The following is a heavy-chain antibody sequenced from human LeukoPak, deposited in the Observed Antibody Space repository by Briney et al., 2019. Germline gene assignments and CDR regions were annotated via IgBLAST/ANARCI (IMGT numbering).Heavy chain of an antibody. V-gene: IGHV5-51*01. CDR2: IYPGDSDT. D-gene: IGHD3-16*01. Sequence: GESLKISCKVSGYSFTSYWIGWVRQLPGKGLEWMGIIYPGDSDTRYGPSFQGQVTISADKSISTAYLQWNSLKASDTAMYYCARLPRGNHGYFDYWGQGILVTVSS. CDR3: ARLPRGNHGYFDY. CDR1: GYSFTSYW. J-gene: IGHJ4*02.